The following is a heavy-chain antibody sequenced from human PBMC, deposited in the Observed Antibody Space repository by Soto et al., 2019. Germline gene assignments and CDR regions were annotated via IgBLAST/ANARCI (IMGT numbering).Heavy chain of an antibody. CDR1: GFTFSSYA. D-gene: IGHD4-17*01. CDR2: ISYDGSNK. J-gene: IGHJ4*02. Sequence: QVQLVESGGGVVQPGRSLRLSCAASGFTFSSYAMHWVRQAPGKGLEWVAVISYDGSNKYYADSVKGRFTISRDNSKNPLYLQMNSLRAEDTAVYYCATERNGDYYFDYWGQGTLVTVSS. V-gene: IGHV3-30-3*01. CDR3: ATERNGDYYFDY.